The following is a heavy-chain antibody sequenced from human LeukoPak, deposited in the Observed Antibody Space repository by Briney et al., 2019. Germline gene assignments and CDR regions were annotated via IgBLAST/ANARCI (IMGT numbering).Heavy chain of an antibody. CDR2: FDPEDGET. Sequence: ASVKVSCKVSGYTLTELSMHWVRQAPGKGLEWMGGFDPEDGETIYAQKFQGRVTVTEDTSTDTAYMELSSLRSEDTAVYYCATHSMVVAANQGAFDIWGQGTMVTVSS. CDR3: ATHSMVVAANQGAFDI. CDR1: GYTLTELS. D-gene: IGHD2-15*01. J-gene: IGHJ3*02. V-gene: IGHV1-24*01.